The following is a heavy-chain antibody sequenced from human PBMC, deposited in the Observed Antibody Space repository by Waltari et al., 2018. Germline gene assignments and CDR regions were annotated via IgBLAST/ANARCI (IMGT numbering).Heavy chain of an antibody. J-gene: IGHJ4*02. CDR3: ARLGVVIAMPVDY. D-gene: IGHD2-21*01. V-gene: IGHV4-39*07. Sequence: QLQLQESGPGLVKPSETLSLTCTVSGGSISSSSYYWGWIRQPPGKGLEWIGSIYYSGGTYYNPSLKSRVTISVDTSKNQFSLKLSSVTAADTAVYYCARLGVVIAMPVDYWGQGTLVTVSS. CDR2: IYYSGGT. CDR1: GGSISSSSYY.